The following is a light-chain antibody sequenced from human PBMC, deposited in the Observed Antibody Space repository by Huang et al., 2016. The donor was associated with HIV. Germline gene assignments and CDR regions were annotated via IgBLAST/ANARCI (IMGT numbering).Light chain of an antibody. CDR3: QQYYDALIT. CDR2: WAS. V-gene: IGKV4-1*01. Sequence: DIVMTQSPDSLAVSLGGRATIKCKSSQSVLYSSNNKNYLAWYQHKSGQPPKLLIYWASTREAGVPDRFSGSGSGTDFTLTISSLQAEDVAVYYCQQYYDALITFGQGTRLEVK. CDR1: QSVLYSSNNKNY. J-gene: IGKJ5*01.